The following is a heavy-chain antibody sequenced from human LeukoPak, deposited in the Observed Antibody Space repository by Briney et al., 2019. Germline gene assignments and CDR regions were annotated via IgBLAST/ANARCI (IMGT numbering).Heavy chain of an antibody. CDR2: IKVDGSEI. CDR3: TRDRQGPRLYEMDI. D-gene: IGHD5-24*01. J-gene: IGHJ4*02. Sequence: GGSLRLSCAASGFTFSMYWMSWVRQAPGKGPEWVANIKVDGSEIYYVDSVKGRFTISRDNAKNSLYLQMNSLRAEDTAVYYCTRDRQGPRLYEMDIWGQGTLVTVSS. CDR1: GFTFSMYW. V-gene: IGHV3-7*01.